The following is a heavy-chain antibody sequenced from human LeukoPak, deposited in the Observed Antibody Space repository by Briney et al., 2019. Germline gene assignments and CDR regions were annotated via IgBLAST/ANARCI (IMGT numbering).Heavy chain of an antibody. CDR2: INPNSGGT. CDR3: AREGIDYGDYPFDY. Sequence: GASVKVSCKASGYTFAGYYMHWVRQAPGQGLEWMGWINPNSGGTNYAQKFQGRVTMTRDTSISTAYMELSRLRSDDTAVYYCAREGIDYGDYPFDYWGQGTLVTVSS. D-gene: IGHD4-17*01. V-gene: IGHV1-2*02. J-gene: IGHJ4*02. CDR1: GYTFAGYY.